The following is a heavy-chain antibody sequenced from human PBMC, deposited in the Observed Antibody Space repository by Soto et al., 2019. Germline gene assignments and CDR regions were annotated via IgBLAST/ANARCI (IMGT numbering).Heavy chain of an antibody. V-gene: IGHV1-3*01. Sequence: ASVKVSCKASGGTFSSYAMHWVRQAPGQRLEWMGWINACNGNTQYAQKFQGRVIMTRDTSTRTAYMELRSLRSDDTAVYFCAREGYYSGSGTYSPPRYYGMDVWGQGTTVTSP. CDR1: GGTFSSYA. CDR3: AREGYYSGSGTYSPPRYYGMDV. CDR2: INACNGNT. D-gene: IGHD3-10*01. J-gene: IGHJ6*02.